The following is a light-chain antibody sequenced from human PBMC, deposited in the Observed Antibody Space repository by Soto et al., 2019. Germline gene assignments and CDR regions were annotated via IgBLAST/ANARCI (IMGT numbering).Light chain of an antibody. CDR3: AAWDVSLNGVV. J-gene: IGLJ2*01. Sequence: QTVVTQPPSASGTPGQRVTISCSGSSSDIGSNTVHWYQQVPGTTPKLLIYSNNQRPSGVPDRFSGSKSGTSASLAISGLQSEDEADYYCAAWDVSLNGVVFGGGTQLTVL. CDR2: SNN. CDR1: SSDIGSNT. V-gene: IGLV1-44*01.